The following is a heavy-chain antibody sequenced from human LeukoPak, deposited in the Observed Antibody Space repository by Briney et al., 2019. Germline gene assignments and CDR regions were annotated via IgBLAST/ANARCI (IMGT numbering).Heavy chain of an antibody. V-gene: IGHV3-21*01. CDR1: GFTLSIYS. J-gene: IGHJ4*02. CDR3: ARDPWTSDY. D-gene: IGHD3/OR15-3a*01. Sequence: GESLRLSCSASGFTLSIYSMHWVRHAPGKGLVCVSSISSTSSYKYHADSVKGRFTISRDNAKNSLYLQMNSLRADDTAVYYCARDPWTSDYWGQGTLVTVSS. CDR2: ISSTSSYK.